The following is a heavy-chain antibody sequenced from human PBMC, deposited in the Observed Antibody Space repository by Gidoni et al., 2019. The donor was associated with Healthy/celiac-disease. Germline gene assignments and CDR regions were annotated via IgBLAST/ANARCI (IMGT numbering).Heavy chain of an antibody. CDR3: ARDGIARDSSGYYRRYNWFDP. Sequence: QVQLVVSGGGAVQLGRSLRLSCAASGFTFSSYAMHWVAVISYDGSNKYYADSVKGRFTISRDNSKNTLYLQMNSLRAEDTAVYYCARDGIARDSSGYYRRYNWFDPWGQGTLVTVSS. CDR2: ISYDGSNK. CDR1: GFTFSSYA. J-gene: IGHJ5*02. V-gene: IGHV3-30-3*01. D-gene: IGHD3-22*01.